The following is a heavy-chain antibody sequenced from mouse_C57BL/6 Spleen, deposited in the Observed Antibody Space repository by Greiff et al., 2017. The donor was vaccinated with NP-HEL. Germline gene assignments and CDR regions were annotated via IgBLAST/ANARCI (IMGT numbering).Heavy chain of an antibody. CDR3: ARFYGSSYWYFDV. CDR2: INPGSGGT. J-gene: IGHJ1*03. Sequence: QVQLQQSGAELVRPGTSVKVSCKASGYAFTNYLIEWVKQRPGQGLEWIGVINPGSGGTNYNEKFKGKATLTADKSSSTAYMQLSSLTSEDSAVDFCARFYGSSYWYFDVWGTGTTVTVSS. CDR1: GYAFTNYL. V-gene: IGHV1-54*01. D-gene: IGHD1-1*01.